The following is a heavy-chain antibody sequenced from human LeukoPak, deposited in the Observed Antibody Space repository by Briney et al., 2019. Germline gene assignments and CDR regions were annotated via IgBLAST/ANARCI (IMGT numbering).Heavy chain of an antibody. CDR2: SNDRGST. J-gene: IGHJ5*02. V-gene: IGHV4-34*01. D-gene: IGHD1-1*01. Sequence: SETLSLTCAVYGGSFSGYYWSWIRQPPGKGLEWIGESNDRGSTKYNPSLKSRVTISVDTSNKQFSLKLSSATAADTAVYYCAAPTGKRFDPWGQGTLVTVSS. CDR3: AAPTGKRFDP. CDR1: GGSFSGYY.